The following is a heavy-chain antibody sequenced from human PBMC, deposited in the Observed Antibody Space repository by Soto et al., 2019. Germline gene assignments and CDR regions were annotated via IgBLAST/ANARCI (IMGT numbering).Heavy chain of an antibody. CDR1: GFTFSSYA. J-gene: IGHJ5*02. V-gene: IGHV3-23*01. D-gene: IGHD6-13*01. CDR2: ISGSGGST. Sequence: GGSLRLSCAASGFTFSSYAMSWVRQAPEKGLEWVSAISGSGGSTYYADSVKGRFTISRDNSKNTLYLQMNSLRAEDTAVYYCACNSLVWDRTNSNNWFDPWGQGTLVTVSS. CDR3: ACNSLVWDRTNSNNWFDP.